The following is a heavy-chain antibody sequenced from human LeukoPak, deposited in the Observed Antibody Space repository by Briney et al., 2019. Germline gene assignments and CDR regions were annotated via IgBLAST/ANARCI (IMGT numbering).Heavy chain of an antibody. D-gene: IGHD3-10*01. CDR2: ISAYNGNT. Sequence: ASVKVSCKASGYTFTSYGISWVRQAPGQGLEWMGWISAYNGNTNYAQKLQGRVTMTTHTSTSTAYMELRSLRSDDTAVYYCASGGYYYGSGRSFDYWGQGTLVTVSS. V-gene: IGHV1-18*01. CDR3: ASGGYYYGSGRSFDY. J-gene: IGHJ4*02. CDR1: GYTFTSYG.